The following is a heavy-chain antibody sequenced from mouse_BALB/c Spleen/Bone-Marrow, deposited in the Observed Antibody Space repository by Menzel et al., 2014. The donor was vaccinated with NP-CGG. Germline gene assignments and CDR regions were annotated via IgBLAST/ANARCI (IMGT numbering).Heavy chain of an antibody. Sequence: EVKLVESGGDLVKPGGSLKLSCAASGFTFSSYGTSWVRQTPDKRLEWVATISSGGSHTYYPDSVRGRFTISRDNAKNTLYLQMSSLKSEDPAIYYCARRGYDNSYWYFGVWGAGTTVTVSS. V-gene: IGHV5-6*02. D-gene: IGHD2-10*02. CDR3: ARRGYDNSYWYFGV. J-gene: IGHJ1*01. CDR1: GFTFSSYG. CDR2: ISSGGSHT.